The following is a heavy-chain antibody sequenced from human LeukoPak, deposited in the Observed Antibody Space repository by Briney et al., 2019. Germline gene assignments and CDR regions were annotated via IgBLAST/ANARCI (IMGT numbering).Heavy chain of an antibody. Sequence: SQTLSLSCTVSGGSISRGGYYWSWIRQHPGKGLEWIGDIHYSGSTYYNPSLKSRVTISVDTSKNQFSLKLSSVTAADTAVYYCARFMILYGMDVWGQGTTVTVSS. J-gene: IGHJ6*02. CDR3: ARFMILYGMDV. D-gene: IGHD3-16*01. CDR2: IHYSGST. V-gene: IGHV4-31*03. CDR1: GGSISRGGYY.